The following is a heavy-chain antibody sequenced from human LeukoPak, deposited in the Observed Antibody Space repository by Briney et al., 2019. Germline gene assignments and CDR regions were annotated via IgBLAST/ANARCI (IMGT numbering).Heavy chain of an antibody. CDR2: IASKTDGGTT. CDR3: TTGIRGD. V-gene: IGHV3-15*04. J-gene: IGHJ4*02. Sequence: SLRLSCAASGLTITNTWMNGVRQAPGKGLEWVGRIASKTDGGTTDYAAPVKGRFTISRDDSKNTLFLQMNSLKTEDTAVYYCTTGIRGDCGQGTLVTVSS. CDR1: GLTITNTW.